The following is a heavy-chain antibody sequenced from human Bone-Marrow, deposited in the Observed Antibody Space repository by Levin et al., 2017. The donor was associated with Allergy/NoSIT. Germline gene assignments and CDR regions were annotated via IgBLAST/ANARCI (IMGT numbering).Heavy chain of an antibody. J-gene: IGHJ4*02. CDR2: IHYTGTT. CDR3: VRLGTGSNGFWHPDH. Sequence: SQTLSLTCTVSGGSIHNYYWSWIRQPPGKRLEWIGWIHYTGTTKYNPSLQSRATISVDTSKNQLSLKVNSVTAADTAVYFCVRLGTGSNGFWHPDHWGQGTLVTVSS. D-gene: IGHD5-12*01. V-gene: IGHV4-59*08. CDR1: GGSIHNYY.